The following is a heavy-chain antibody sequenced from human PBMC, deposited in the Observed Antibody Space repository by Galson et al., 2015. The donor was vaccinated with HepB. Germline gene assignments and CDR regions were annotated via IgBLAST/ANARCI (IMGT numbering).Heavy chain of an antibody. V-gene: IGHV1-18*04. Sequence: SVKVSCKASGYTFTSYGISWVRQAPGQGLEWMGWISAYDGNTNYAQKLQGRVTMTTDTSTSTAYMELRSLRSDDTAVYYCARSRIVVVPAADAFDIWGQGTMVTVSS. J-gene: IGHJ3*02. CDR1: GYTFTSYG. D-gene: IGHD2-2*01. CDR2: ISAYDGNT. CDR3: ARSRIVVVPAADAFDI.